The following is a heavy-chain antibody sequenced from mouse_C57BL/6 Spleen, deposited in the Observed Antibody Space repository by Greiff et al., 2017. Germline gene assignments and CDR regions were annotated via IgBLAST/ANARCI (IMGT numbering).Heavy chain of an antibody. J-gene: IGHJ2*01. CDR1: GYTFTSYW. Sequence: QVQLQQSGAELVQPGASVKMSCKASGYTFTSYWITWVKQRPGQGLEWIGDIYPGSGSTNYNDKFKSKATLTVDTSSSTPYMQVNSRTSEDSAVYCLARSITTVVAKNYYFDYWGQGTTLTVSS. CDR3: ARSITTVVAKNYYFDY. D-gene: IGHD1-1*01. V-gene: IGHV1-55*01. CDR2: IYPGSGST.